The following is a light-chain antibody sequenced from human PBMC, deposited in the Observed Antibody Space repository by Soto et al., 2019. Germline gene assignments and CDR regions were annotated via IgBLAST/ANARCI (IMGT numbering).Light chain of an antibody. J-gene: IGKJ4*01. Sequence: EIVMTQSPATLSVSPGERATLSCRASQSVSSNLAWYQQKPGQAPRLLMYGASIRATGIPDRFSGSGSGTEFTLTISRLEPEDFAVYYCQQYGSSPPVTFGGGTKVDIK. CDR1: QSVSSN. V-gene: IGKV3-20*01. CDR2: GAS. CDR3: QQYGSSPPVT.